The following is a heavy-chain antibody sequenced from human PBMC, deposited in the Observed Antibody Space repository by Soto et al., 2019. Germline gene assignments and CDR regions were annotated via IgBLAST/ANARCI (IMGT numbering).Heavy chain of an antibody. CDR2: IHSSGNT. D-gene: IGHD2-2*01. J-gene: IGHJ4*02. CDR3: ARQGEYCSTTSCYGNDY. V-gene: IGHV4-59*08. CDR1: GASISSYS. Sequence: QVQLQESGPGLVKPSETLSLTCSVSGASISSYSWSWIRQPPGKGLEWIGYIHSSGNTNYSPSLNSRVSASVDTSKTHLSLKLRSVTAADTAVYYCARQGEYCSTTSCYGNDYWGQGTLVIVSS.